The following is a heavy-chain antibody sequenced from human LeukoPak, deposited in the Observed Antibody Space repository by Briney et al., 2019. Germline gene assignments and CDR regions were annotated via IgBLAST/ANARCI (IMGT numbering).Heavy chain of an antibody. D-gene: IGHD3-10*01. CDR3: ARGAYYYGSGSYPFDY. V-gene: IGHV3-11*06. CDR1: GFTFSDYY. J-gene: IGHJ4*02. Sequence: KPGGSLRLSCAASGFTFSDYYMSWIRQAPGKGLEWVSYISSSSSYTNYADSVKGRFTISRDNAKNSLYLQMNSLRAEDTAVYYCARGAYYYGSGSYPFDYWGQGTLVTVSS. CDR2: ISSSSSYT.